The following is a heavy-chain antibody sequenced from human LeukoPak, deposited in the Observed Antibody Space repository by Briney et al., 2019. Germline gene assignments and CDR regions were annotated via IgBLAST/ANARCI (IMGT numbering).Heavy chain of an antibody. CDR1: GGTFSSYA. Sequence: SVKVSCKASGGTFSSYAISWVRQAPGQGLEWMGRIIPILGIANYAQKFQGRVTITADKSTSTAYMELSSLRSGDTAVYYCARDSEDCSGGSCYSDWFDPWGQGTLVTVSS. J-gene: IGHJ5*02. V-gene: IGHV1-69*04. CDR3: ARDSEDCSGGSCYSDWFDP. CDR2: IIPILGIA. D-gene: IGHD2-15*01.